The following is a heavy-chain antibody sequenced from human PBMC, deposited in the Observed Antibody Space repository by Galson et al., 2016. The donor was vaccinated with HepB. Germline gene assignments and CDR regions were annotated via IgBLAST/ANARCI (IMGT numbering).Heavy chain of an antibody. CDR3: AREGSFMLTFFDY. CDR1: GFGFSSYA. Sequence: SLRLSCAASGFGFSSYAMHWVRQAPGKGLEWLSVISFDGSNIYQADSVKGRFTISRDNFENTLYLQMNSLTAENTAVYYCAREGSFMLTFFDYWGQGTLVTLSS. D-gene: IGHD4/OR15-4a*01. CDR2: ISFDGSNI. J-gene: IGHJ4*02. V-gene: IGHV3-30*04.